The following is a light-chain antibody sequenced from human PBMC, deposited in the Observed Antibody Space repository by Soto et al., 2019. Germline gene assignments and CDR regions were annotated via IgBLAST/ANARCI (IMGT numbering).Light chain of an antibody. Sequence: QSVLTQPPSVSGAPGQRVTISCTGSSSNIGAGYDVHWYQQLPGTAPKLLIYGNSNRPSGVPDRFSGSKSGTSASLAITGLQAEDEADYYCQSDDSSLSLVFGGGTKLTVL. CDR2: GNS. J-gene: IGLJ2*01. V-gene: IGLV1-40*01. CDR1: SSNIGAGYD. CDR3: QSDDSSLSLV.